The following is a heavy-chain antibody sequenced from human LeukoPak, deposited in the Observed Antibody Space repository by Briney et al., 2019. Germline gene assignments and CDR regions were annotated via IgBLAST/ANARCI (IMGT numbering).Heavy chain of an antibody. CDR2: IIPIFGTA. V-gene: IGHV1-69*06. CDR1: GGTFSSYA. CDR3: ARDATLTTTGSIRWFDP. D-gene: IGHD4/OR15-4a*01. Sequence: SVKVSCNASGGTFSSYAISWVRQAPGQGLEWMGGIIPIFGTANYAQKFQGRVTITADKSTSTAYMELSSLRSEDTAVYYCARDATLTTTGSIRWFDPWGQGTLVTVSS. J-gene: IGHJ5*02.